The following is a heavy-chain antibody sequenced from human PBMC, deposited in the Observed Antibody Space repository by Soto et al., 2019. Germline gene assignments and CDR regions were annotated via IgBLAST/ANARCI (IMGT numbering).Heavy chain of an antibody. CDR3: ARGVSVDY. V-gene: IGHV4-34*01. J-gene: IGHJ4*02. CDR2: INHSGST. CDR1: GGSFSGYY. Sequence: SETLSLTCAVYGGSFSGYYWSWIRQPSGKGLEWIGEINHSGSTNYNPSLKSRVTISVDTSKNQFSLKLSSVTAADTAVYYCARGVSVDYWGQGTLVTVSS.